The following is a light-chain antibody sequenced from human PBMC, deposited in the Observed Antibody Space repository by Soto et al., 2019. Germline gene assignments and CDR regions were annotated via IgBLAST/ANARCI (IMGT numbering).Light chain of an antibody. CDR2: DAS. CDR3: QEYESHLRT. CDR1: QSISSW. Sequence: DILMTQSPSTLSASVGDRVTITCRASQSISSWLAWYQQQSGKAPHLLIYDASTLESGVPSRFSGSGSGTEFSLTISSLQPDDFATYYCQEYESHLRTFGPGTKVEI. V-gene: IGKV1-5*01. J-gene: IGKJ1*01.